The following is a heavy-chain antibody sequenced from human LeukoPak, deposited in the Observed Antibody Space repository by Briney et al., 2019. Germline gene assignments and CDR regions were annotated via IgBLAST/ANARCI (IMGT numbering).Heavy chain of an antibody. CDR2: ISSSSSYI. CDR3: ARDTAYCGGDCSTADAFDI. J-gene: IGHJ3*02. V-gene: IGHV3-21*01. Sequence: GGSLRLSCAASGFTFSSYSMNWIRQAPGKGLEWVSSISSSSSYIYYADSVKGRFTISRDNAKNSLYLQMNSLRAEDTAVYYCARDTAYCGGDCSTADAFDIWGQGTMVTVSS. D-gene: IGHD2-21*01. CDR1: GFTFSSYS.